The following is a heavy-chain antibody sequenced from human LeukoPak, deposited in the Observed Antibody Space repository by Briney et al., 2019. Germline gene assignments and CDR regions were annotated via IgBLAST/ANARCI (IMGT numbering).Heavy chain of an antibody. CDR2: TWYDGSNK. V-gene: IGHV3-33*01. J-gene: IGHJ4*02. CDR3: ARAVEIYYYDSSGYQDY. D-gene: IGHD3-22*01. Sequence: PGGSLRLSCAASGFTFSSYGMHWVRQAPGKGLEWVAATWYDGSNKYYADSVKGRFTISRDNSKNTLYLQMNSLRAEDTAVYYCARAVEIYYYDSSGYQDYWGQGTLVTVSS. CDR1: GFTFSSYG.